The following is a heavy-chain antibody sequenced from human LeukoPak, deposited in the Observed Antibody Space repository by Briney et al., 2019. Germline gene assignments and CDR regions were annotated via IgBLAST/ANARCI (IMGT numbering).Heavy chain of an antibody. CDR1: GFIFSNHW. D-gene: IGHD4-17*01. Sequence: PGGSLRLSCAASGFIFSNHWMTWVRQAPGKGLEWVAIIKPDGSENYHVDSVRGRFTISRDNAKNSLYLQMNSLRAEDTAVYYCARVRRPLTTGSLDYWGQGTLVTVSS. CDR3: ARVRRPLTTGSLDY. J-gene: IGHJ4*02. CDR2: IKPDGSEN. V-gene: IGHV3-7*01.